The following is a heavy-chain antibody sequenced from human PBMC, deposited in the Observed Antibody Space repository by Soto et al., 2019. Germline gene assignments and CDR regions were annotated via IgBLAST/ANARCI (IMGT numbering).Heavy chain of an antibody. D-gene: IGHD2-2*03. J-gene: IGHJ6*02. CDR3: ARGGYCSYTSCHSDYYGMDV. CDR1: GFTFSDHY. CDR2: TRNKANSYTT. V-gene: IGHV3-72*01. Sequence: GGSLRLSCAASGFTFSDHYMDWVRQAPGKGLEWVGRTRNKANSYTTEYAASVKGRFSISRDDSKNSLFLQMNSLKTEDTAVYYCARGGYCSYTSCHSDYYGMDVWGQGTTVTSP.